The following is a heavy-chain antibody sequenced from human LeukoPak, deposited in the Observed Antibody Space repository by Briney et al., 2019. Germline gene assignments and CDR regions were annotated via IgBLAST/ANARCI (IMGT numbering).Heavy chain of an antibody. CDR2: ISSSGSTI. V-gene: IGHV3-48*03. CDR1: GFTFGNYG. J-gene: IGHJ6*04. CDR3: AELGITMIGGV. Sequence: GGSLRLSCTASGFTFGNYGMNWVRQAPGKGLEWVSYISSSGSTIYYADSVKGRFTISRDNAKNSLYLQMNSLRAEDTAVYYCAELGITMIGGVWGKGTTVTISS. D-gene: IGHD3-10*02.